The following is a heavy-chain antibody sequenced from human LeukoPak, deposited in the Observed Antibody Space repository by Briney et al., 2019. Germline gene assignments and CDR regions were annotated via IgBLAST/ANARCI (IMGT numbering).Heavy chain of an antibody. V-gene: IGHV3-23*01. D-gene: IGHD3-10*01. CDR2: ISGSGSST. Sequence: AGGSLRLSCAASGFTFSSYAMSWVRQAPGKGLEWVSAISGSGSSTYYADSVKGRFTISRDNSKNTLYLQMNSLRAEDTAVYYCAKGADYGSVFDYWGQGTLVTVSS. CDR1: GFTFSSYA. CDR3: AKGADYGSVFDY. J-gene: IGHJ4*02.